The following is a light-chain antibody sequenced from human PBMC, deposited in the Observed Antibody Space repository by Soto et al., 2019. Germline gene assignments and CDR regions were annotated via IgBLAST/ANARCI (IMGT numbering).Light chain of an antibody. CDR3: MQALQTHRT. Sequence: EIVMTQSPLSLTVTPGEPASISCKSSQSLQHNNGNTLLDWYMQKPGQSPQLLIYLASRRAPGAPDRVSGSGSGTDLTLRISTVEADDAAIYYCMQALQTHRTVGQGTKLEI. CDR1: QSLQHNNGNTL. V-gene: IGKV2-28*01. J-gene: IGKJ1*01. CDR2: LAS.